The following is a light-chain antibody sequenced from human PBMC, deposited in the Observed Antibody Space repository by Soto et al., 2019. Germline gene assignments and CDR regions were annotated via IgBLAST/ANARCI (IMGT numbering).Light chain of an antibody. J-gene: IGKJ2*01. CDR3: QQYNTWPPYT. Sequence: EILMTQSPATLSVSPGERATLSCRASQTVASNLAWYQQQPGQAPRLLIYDASIRATDIPARFSGSGSGTEFTLTISSIQSEDFAVYYCQQYNTWPPYTFGQGTKVDIK. V-gene: IGKV3-15*01. CDR2: DAS. CDR1: QTVASN.